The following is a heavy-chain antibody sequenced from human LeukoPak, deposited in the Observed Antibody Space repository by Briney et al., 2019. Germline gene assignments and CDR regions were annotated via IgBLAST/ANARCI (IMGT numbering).Heavy chain of an antibody. CDR2: ISWNSGSI. CDR1: GFTFDDYA. V-gene: IGHV3-9*01. Sequence: GGSLRLSCAASGFTFDDYAMHWVRQAPGKGLEWVSGISWNSGSIGYADSVKGRFTISRDNSKNSLYLQMNSLRAEDTALYYCAKDGTNYFDYWGQGTLDTVSS. D-gene: IGHD3/OR15-3a*01. CDR3: AKDGTNYFDY. J-gene: IGHJ4*02.